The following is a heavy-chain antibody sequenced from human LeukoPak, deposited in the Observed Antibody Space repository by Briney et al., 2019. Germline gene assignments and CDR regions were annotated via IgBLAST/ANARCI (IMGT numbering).Heavy chain of an antibody. CDR2: ISGSGGST. V-gene: IGHV3-23*01. CDR1: GFTFSSYD. D-gene: IGHD4-17*01. Sequence: PGGSLRLSCAASGFTFSSYDMSWIRQAPGKGLEWVSAISGSGGSTYYADSVKGRFTISRDNTKNTLYLQMNSLRAEDTAVYYCAKAIGDYVACDIWGEGTMVTVSS. CDR3: AKAIGDYVACDI. J-gene: IGHJ3*02.